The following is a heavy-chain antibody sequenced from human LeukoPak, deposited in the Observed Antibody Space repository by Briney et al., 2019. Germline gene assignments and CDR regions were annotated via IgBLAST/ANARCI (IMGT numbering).Heavy chain of an antibody. CDR2: INPSSGGT. J-gene: IGHJ4*02. CDR3: AGGPPHSGYDLDY. D-gene: IGHD5-12*01. CDR1: GYTFINYY. Sequence: ASVKVSCKASGYTFINYYLHWVRQAPGQGLEWMGIINPSSGGTSYAQKFQGRVTMTRATSTSTAYMELSSLRSEDTAVYYCAGGPPHSGYDLDYWGQGTLVTVSS. V-gene: IGHV1-46*01.